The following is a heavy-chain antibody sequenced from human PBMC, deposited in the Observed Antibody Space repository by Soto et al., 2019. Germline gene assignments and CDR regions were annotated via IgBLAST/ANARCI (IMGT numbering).Heavy chain of an antibody. V-gene: IGHV3-30*18. D-gene: IGHD1-26*01. J-gene: IGHJ4*02. CDR3: AKGEWELLPTPFDY. CDR2: ISYDGSNK. CDR1: GFTFSSYG. Sequence: QVQLVESGGGVVQPGRSLRLSCAASGFTFSSYGMHWVRQAPGKGLERVAVISYDGSNKYYADSVKGRFTISRDNSKNTLYLQMNSLRAEDTAVYYCAKGEWELLPTPFDYWGQGTLVTVSS.